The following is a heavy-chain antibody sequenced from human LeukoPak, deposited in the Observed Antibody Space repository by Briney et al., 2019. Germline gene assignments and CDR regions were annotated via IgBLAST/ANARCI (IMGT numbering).Heavy chain of an antibody. CDR3: ARHSYTSGWYVTESFDEYFDY. J-gene: IGHJ4*02. V-gene: IGHV5-51*01. CDR2: IYPADSDT. Sequence: GESLKISCKGSGYSFTNYWIGWVRQMPGKGLEWMGIIYPADSDTRYSPSFQGQVTISADKSISTAYLQWSSLKASDTAMYYCARHSYTSGWYVTESFDEYFDYWGQGTLVTVSS. D-gene: IGHD6-19*01. CDR1: GYSFTNYW.